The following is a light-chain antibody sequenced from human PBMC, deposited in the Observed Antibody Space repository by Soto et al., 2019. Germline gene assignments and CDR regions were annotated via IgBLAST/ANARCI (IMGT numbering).Light chain of an antibody. J-gene: IGKJ4*01. CDR3: QQHGSSPLT. Sequence: EVVLTQSPATLSLSPVERATLSGMASQSVSSSYLAWYQQKPGQTPRLLIYAASSRATGIPDRFTGSGSGTDFALTISRLEPEDFAVYFCQQHGSSPLTFGGGTKVDIK. CDR1: QSVSSSY. V-gene: IGKV3-20*01. CDR2: AAS.